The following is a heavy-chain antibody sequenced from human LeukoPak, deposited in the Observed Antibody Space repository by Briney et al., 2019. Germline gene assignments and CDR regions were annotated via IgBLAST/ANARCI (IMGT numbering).Heavy chain of an antibody. D-gene: IGHD4-17*01. CDR2: IIPIFGTA. CDR3: ARGTDYGYYYYYMDV. CDR1: GGTFSSYA. J-gene: IGHJ6*03. V-gene: IGHV1-69*06. Sequence: SVKVSCKASGGTFSSYAINWVRQAPGQGLEWMGGIIPIFGTANYAQKFQGRVTITADKSTSTAYMELSSLRSEDTAVYYCARGTDYGYYYYYMDVWGKGTTVTVSS.